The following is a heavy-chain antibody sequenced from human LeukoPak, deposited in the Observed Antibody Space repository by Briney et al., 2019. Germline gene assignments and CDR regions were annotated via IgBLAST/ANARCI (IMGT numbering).Heavy chain of an antibody. CDR2: INWNGGRT. J-gene: IGHJ5*02. D-gene: IGHD1-26*01. V-gene: IGHV3-20*04. CDR3: VRGEGRGGWFDP. CDR1: GFTFKDHG. Sequence: GGSLRLSCATSGFTFKDHGLSWVRQPPGKGLEWVSRINWNGGRTGYSDSVKGRFTISRDDAKKSVHLQMNSLRVEDTAVYYCVRGEGRGGWFDPWGQGILVTVSS.